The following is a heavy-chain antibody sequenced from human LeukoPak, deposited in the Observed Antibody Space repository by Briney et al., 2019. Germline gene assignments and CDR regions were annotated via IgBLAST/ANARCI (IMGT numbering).Heavy chain of an antibody. J-gene: IGHJ5*02. Sequence: ASVKVSCKASGYTFTSYGISWVRQAPGQGLEWMGWISAYNGNTNYAQKLQGRVTMTTDTSTSTAYMELRSLRSDDTAVYYCARDRAYTISTMTNWFDPWGQGTLVTVSS. CDR3: ARDRAYTISTMTNWFDP. CDR1: GYTFTSYG. V-gene: IGHV1-18*01. D-gene: IGHD1-1*01. CDR2: ISAYNGNT.